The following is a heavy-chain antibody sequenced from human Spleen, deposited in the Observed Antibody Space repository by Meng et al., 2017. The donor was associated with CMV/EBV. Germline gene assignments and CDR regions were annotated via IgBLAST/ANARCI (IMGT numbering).Heavy chain of an antibody. V-gene: IGHV4-34*01. CDR3: ARERRDGYNFDY. D-gene: IGHD5-24*01. J-gene: IGHJ4*02. CDR1: GWSFSGYY. CDR2: INHSGST. Sequence: TCAVYGWSFSGYYWSWIRQPPGKGLEWIGEINHSGSTNYNPSLKSRVTISVDTSKNQFSLKLSSVTAADTAVYYCARERRDGYNFDYWGQGTLVTVSS.